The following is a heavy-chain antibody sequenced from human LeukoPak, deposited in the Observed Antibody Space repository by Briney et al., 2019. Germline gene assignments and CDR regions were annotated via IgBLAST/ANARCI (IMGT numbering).Heavy chain of an antibody. CDR1: GYTFTNYY. CDR2: INPSGGST. J-gene: IGHJ4*02. CDR3: ARDRRLRGLRWDYFDY. Sequence: GASVKVSCKASGYTFTNYYIHWVRQAPGQGLECMGIINPSGGSTSYAQKFQGRVTMTRDMSTSTVYMELSSLRSEDTAVYYCARDRRLRGLRWDYFDYWGQGTLVTVSS. V-gene: IGHV1-46*01. D-gene: IGHD4-17*01.